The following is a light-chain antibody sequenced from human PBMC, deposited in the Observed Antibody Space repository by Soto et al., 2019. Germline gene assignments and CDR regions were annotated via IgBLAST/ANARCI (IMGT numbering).Light chain of an antibody. V-gene: IGKV3-15*01. Sequence: EIVMTQSPATLSVSPGERASLSFRASQSVSSNLAWYQQKPGQAPRLLIYGASTRATGFPARFSGSGSGTEFTLNISSLQSEDFAVYYCQQYNKWPPITFGQGTRLEIK. CDR2: GAS. CDR3: QQYNKWPPIT. J-gene: IGKJ5*01. CDR1: QSVSSN.